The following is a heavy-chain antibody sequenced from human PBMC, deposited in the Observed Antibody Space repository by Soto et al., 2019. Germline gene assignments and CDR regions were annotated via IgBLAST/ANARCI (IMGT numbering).Heavy chain of an antibody. CDR1: GFTFSSYW. Sequence: PGGSLRLSCAASGFTFSSYWMSWVRQAPGKGLEWVANIKQGGSEKYYVDSVKGRFTISRDNAKNSLYLQMNSLRAEDTAVYYCARLMHDFWSGSNWFDPWGQGTLVTVSS. V-gene: IGHV3-7*01. CDR2: IKQGGSEK. CDR3: ARLMHDFWSGSNWFDP. J-gene: IGHJ5*02. D-gene: IGHD3-3*01.